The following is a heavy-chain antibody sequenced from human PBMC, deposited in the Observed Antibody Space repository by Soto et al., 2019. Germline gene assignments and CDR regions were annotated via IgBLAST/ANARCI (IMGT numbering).Heavy chain of an antibody. V-gene: IGHV1-8*02. Sequence: ASVKVSCKASGYTFTTYYMHWVRQAPGQGLEWMGIINPNSGNTGYAQKFQGRVTMTRNTSISTAYMELSSLRSEDTAVYYCARGVYAFSVDVWGKGTTVTVSS. D-gene: IGHD2-8*01. CDR1: GYTFTTYY. CDR2: INPNSGNT. CDR3: ARGVYAFSVDV. J-gene: IGHJ6*04.